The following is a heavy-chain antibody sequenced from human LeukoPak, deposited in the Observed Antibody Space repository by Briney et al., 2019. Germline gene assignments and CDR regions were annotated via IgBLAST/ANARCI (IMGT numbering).Heavy chain of an antibody. CDR3: ASPYYGSGSYIVDP. CDR2: IYYSGST. CDR1: GGSISSSSYY. J-gene: IGHJ5*02. V-gene: IGHV4-39*01. Sequence: PSETLSLTCTVSGGSISSSSYYWGWIRQPPGKGLEWIGSIYYSGSTYYNPSLKSRVTIPVDTSKNQFSLKLSSVTAADTAVYYCASPYYGSGSYIVDPWGQGTLVTVSS. D-gene: IGHD3-10*01.